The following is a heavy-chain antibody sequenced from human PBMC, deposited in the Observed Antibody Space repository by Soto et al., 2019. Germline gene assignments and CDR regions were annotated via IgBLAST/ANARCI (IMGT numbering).Heavy chain of an antibody. Sequence: QVQLVQSGAEVKNPGASVKVSCKASGYSFTSYGLGWARQAPGQGLEWMGWINAYNGNTNYAQNLQGRLTLPTDTSTTTADMELRSLRSNDTAIYYCAMVDVYVTPSPQDVWGQGTTVTVSS. CDR1: GYSFTSYG. CDR3: AMVDVYVTPSPQDV. CDR2: INAYNGNT. V-gene: IGHV1-18*01. J-gene: IGHJ6*02. D-gene: IGHD3-16*01.